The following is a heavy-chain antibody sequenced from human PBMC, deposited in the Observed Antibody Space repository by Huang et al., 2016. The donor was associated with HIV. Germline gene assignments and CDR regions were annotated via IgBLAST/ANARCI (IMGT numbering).Heavy chain of an antibody. CDR2: VDAEDGET. CDR1: GYTLPELS. D-gene: IGHD3-22*01. Sequence: QVQLVQSGAEVKKPGASVKVPCKVSGYTLPELSMHGVRQAPGKGLEWKGVVDAEDGETIYAQKFQGRVTMTEETSTDTAYMELSSLRSEDTAVYYCATVYRRFRNHDSGDYYFDYWDQGTLVTVSS. CDR3: ATVYRRFRNHDSGDYYFDY. J-gene: IGHJ4*02. V-gene: IGHV1-24*01.